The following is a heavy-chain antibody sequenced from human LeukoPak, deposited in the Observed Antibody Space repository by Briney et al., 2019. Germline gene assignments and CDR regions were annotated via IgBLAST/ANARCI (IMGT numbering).Heavy chain of an antibody. CDR1: GGSISSGSYY. Sequence: PSQTLSLTCTVSGGSISSGSYYWSWIRQPAGKGLEWIGRIYTSGSTNYNPSLKSRVTISVDTSKNQFSLKLSSVTAADTAVYYCARDQYLDCRGQGTLVTVSS. V-gene: IGHV4-61*02. J-gene: IGHJ4*02. CDR3: ARDQYLDC. CDR2: IYTSGST.